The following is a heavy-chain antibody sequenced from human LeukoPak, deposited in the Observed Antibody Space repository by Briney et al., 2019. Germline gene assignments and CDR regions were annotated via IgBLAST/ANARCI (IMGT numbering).Heavy chain of an antibody. CDR1: GGSISSGSYY. Sequence: SETLSLTCTVSGGSISSGSYYWSWIRQPAGKGLEWIGRIYTSGSTNYNPSLKSRVTISVDTSKNQFSLKLSSVTAADTAVYYCARHHSSRAFDYWGQGTLVTVSS. D-gene: IGHD6-13*01. CDR3: ARHHSSRAFDY. V-gene: IGHV4-61*02. J-gene: IGHJ4*02. CDR2: IYTSGST.